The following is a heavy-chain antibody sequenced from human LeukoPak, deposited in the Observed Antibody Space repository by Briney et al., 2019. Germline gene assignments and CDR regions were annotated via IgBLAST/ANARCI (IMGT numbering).Heavy chain of an antibody. D-gene: IGHD3-22*01. CDR2: IYYSGST. Sequence: PSETLSLTCTVSGCSISSSSYYWGWIRQPPGKGLEWIGSIYYSGSTYYNPSLKSRVTISVDTSKNQFSLKLSSVTAADTAVYYCARLGYDSKRDAFDIWGQGTMVTVSS. V-gene: IGHV4-39*01. J-gene: IGHJ3*02. CDR1: GCSISSSSYY. CDR3: ARLGYDSKRDAFDI.